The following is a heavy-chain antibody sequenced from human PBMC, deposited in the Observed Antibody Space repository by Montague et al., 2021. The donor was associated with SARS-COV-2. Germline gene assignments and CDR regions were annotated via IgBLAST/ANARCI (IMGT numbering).Heavy chain of an antibody. V-gene: IGHV4-4*07. D-gene: IGHD2-15*01. J-gene: IGHJ4*02. Sequence: SETLSLTCTVSGDSISSFYWNWIRQPAGKGLEWIGRIYASGGTNCNPSLKSRVTMSVDTSKNQFSLKLNSVTAADTAVYYCGRGVVAATPVVDYWGRGTLVTVSS. CDR3: GRGVVAATPVVDY. CDR2: IYASGGT. CDR1: GDSISSFY.